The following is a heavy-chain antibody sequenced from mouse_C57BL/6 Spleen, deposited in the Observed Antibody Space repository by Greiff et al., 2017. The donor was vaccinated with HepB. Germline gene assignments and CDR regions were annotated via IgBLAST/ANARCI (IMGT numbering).Heavy chain of an antibody. D-gene: IGHD1-1*01. Sequence: VQLQQPGAELVKPGASVKMSCKASGYTFTSYWITWVKQRPGQGLEWIGDIYPGSGSTNYNEKFKSKATLTVDTSSSTAYMQLSSLTSEDSAGYYCARWGSSYAMDYWGQGTSVTVSS. CDR2: IYPGSGST. CDR3: ARWGSSYAMDY. CDR1: GYTFTSYW. V-gene: IGHV1-55*01. J-gene: IGHJ4*01.